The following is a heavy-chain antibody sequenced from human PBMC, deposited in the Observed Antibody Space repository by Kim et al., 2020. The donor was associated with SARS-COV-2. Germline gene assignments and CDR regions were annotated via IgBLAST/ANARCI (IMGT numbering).Heavy chain of an antibody. V-gene: IGHV4-4*09. J-gene: IGHJ4*02. CDR1: DGSVNSYD. CDR3: TKIKNGGAAFDY. CDR2: ITPSGST. Sequence: SETLSLTCNVSDGSVNSYDWCWIRQTPGKGLEWIGYITPSGSTNYNPSLKSRVTISLDTSKNQVSLMLNPETAADTDVYYYTKIKNGGAAFDYCGQGTPV. D-gene: IGHD2-8*01.